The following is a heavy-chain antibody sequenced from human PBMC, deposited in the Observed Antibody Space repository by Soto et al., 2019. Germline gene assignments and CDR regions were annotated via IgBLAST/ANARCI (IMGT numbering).Heavy chain of an antibody. D-gene: IGHD1-26*01. V-gene: IGHV4-39*01. CDR2: IYHSGYI. Sequence: SETLSLTCTVSGDSISSSSYSWGWTRQPPGKGLEWIASIYHSGYIYHNPSLKSRVSMSVDTSKNQFSLKLSSVTAADTAVYYCSRSILAPTNWFDPWGQGILVTVSS. CDR1: GDSISSSSYS. CDR3: SRSILAPTNWFDP. J-gene: IGHJ5*02.